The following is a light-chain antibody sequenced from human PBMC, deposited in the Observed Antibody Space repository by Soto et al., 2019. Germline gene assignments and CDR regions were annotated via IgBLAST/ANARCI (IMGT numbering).Light chain of an antibody. J-gene: IGKJ4*01. CDR2: DAS. CDR1: QGISSY. Sequence: AIRMTQTPSSLSASTGDRVTITCRASQGISSYLAWYQQKPGKAPKFLIYDASTLETGVPSRFSGSASGTEFTLTISGLQPEDVASYYCQQYDTYPLTFGGGTKV. CDR3: QQYDTYPLT. V-gene: IGKV1-8*01.